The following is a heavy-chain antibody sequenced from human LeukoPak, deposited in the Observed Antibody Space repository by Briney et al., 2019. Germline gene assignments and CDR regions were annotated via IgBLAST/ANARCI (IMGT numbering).Heavy chain of an antibody. Sequence: PGGSLRLSCAASGFTFSNYGMSWVRQAPGKGLEWVSLISASGGTTYYADSVKGRFTISRDNSKNTLYLQMNSLRAEDTAVYYCARAPEWLIFDYWGQGTLVTVSS. CDR2: ISASGGTT. D-gene: IGHD6-19*01. CDR1: GFTFSNYG. CDR3: ARAPEWLIFDY. V-gene: IGHV3-23*01. J-gene: IGHJ4*02.